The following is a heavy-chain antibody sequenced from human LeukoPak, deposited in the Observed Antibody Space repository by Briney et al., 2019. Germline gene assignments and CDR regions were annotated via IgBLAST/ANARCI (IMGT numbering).Heavy chain of an antibody. V-gene: IGHV4-34*11. CDR3: ARDLISEYSRSHSHFDP. CDR1: GGSFSGYY. D-gene: IGHD5-12*01. CDR2: IYYRGST. Sequence: SETLSLTCAVYGGSFSGYYWSWIRQPPGKGLEWIGYIYYRGSTSYNPSLKSRVTISVDTSKNQFSLDLSSVTAADTAVYYCARDLISEYSRSHSHFDPWGQGTLVTVSS. J-gene: IGHJ5*02.